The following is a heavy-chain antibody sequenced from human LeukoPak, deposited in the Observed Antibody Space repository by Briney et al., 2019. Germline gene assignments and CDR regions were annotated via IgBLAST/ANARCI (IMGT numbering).Heavy chain of an antibody. CDR1: GFTFRSYA. CDR3: ASYDSSGYYHYFDY. CDR2: ISGSGGST. Sequence: GGSLRLSCAASGFTFRSYAMSWVRQAPGKGLEWVSAISGSGGSTYYADSVKGRFTISRDNSKNTLYLQMNSLRAEDTAVYYCASYDSSGYYHYFDYWGQGTLVTVSS. J-gene: IGHJ4*02. V-gene: IGHV3-23*01. D-gene: IGHD3-22*01.